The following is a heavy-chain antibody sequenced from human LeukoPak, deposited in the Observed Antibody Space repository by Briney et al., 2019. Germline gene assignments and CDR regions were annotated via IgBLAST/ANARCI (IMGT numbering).Heavy chain of an antibody. D-gene: IGHD3-3*01. Sequence: GASVKVSCKASGYTFTSYDINWVRQATGQGLGWMGWMNPNSGNTGYAQKFQGRVTMTRNTSISTAYMELSSLRSEDTAVYYCARRRTYDFWSGYYRVFDYWGQGTLVTVSS. J-gene: IGHJ4*02. V-gene: IGHV1-8*01. CDR1: GYTFTSYD. CDR3: ARRRTYDFWSGYYRVFDY. CDR2: MNPNSGNT.